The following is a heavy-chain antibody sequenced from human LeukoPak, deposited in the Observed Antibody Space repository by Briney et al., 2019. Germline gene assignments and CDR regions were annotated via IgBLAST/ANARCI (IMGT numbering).Heavy chain of an antibody. CDR3: ARSRPRAVVAARPYFDY. CDR1: GYTFTGYY. Sequence: ASVKVSCKASGYTFTGYYMYWVRQAPGQGLEWMGWINPNSGGTNYAQKFQGRVTMTRDTSISTAYMELSRLRSDDTAVYYCARSRPRAVVAARPYFDYWGQGTLVTVSS. D-gene: IGHD6-6*01. CDR2: INPNSGGT. J-gene: IGHJ4*02. V-gene: IGHV1-2*02.